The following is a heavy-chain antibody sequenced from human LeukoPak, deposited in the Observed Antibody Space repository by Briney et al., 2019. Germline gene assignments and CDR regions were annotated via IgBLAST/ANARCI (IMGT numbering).Heavy chain of an antibody. CDR2: IIPIFGTA. Sequence: GASVKVSCKASGGTFSSYAISWVRQAPGQGLEWMGGIIPIFGTANYAQKFQGRVTITADKSTSTAYMELSSLRSEDTAVYYCARGSPTGGYCSSTSCYETNWFDPWGQGTLVTVSS. CDR1: GGTFSSYA. D-gene: IGHD2-2*01. CDR3: ARGSPTGGYCSSTSCYETNWFDP. V-gene: IGHV1-69*06. J-gene: IGHJ5*02.